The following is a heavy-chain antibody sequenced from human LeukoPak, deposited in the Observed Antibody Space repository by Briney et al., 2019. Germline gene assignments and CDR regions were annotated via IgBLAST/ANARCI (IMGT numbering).Heavy chain of an antibody. V-gene: IGHV3-21*01. Sequence: GGSLRLSCAASGFTFSSYSMNWVCQAPGKGLEWVSSISSSSSYIYYADSVKGRFTISRDNAKNSLYLQMNSLRAEDTAVYYCARVSGSGSDFDYWGQGTLVTVSS. CDR3: ARVSGSGSDFDY. J-gene: IGHJ4*02. CDR2: ISSSSSYI. D-gene: IGHD3-10*01. CDR1: GFTFSSYS.